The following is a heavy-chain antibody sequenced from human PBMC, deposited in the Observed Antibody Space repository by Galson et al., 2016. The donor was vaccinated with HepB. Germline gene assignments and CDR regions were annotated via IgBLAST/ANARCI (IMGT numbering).Heavy chain of an antibody. D-gene: IGHD2-8*02. V-gene: IGHV4-59*01. CDR2: VYKTGNT. Sequence: SETLSLTCNVSDGSISSYFWSWVRQPPGKGLEWIGYVYKTGNTNYNPSLKSRVTVSVDTSKNQFSLDLRSVTTADTAVYYCARGVTGTPYFDFWGQGALVTVSS. J-gene: IGHJ4*02. CDR3: ARGVTGTPYFDF. CDR1: DGSISSYF.